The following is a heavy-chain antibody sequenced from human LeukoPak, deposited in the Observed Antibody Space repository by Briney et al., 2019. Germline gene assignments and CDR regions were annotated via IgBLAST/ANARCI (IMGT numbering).Heavy chain of an antibody. CDR1: DYTFTNYG. J-gene: IGHJ4*02. CDR2: ISAYNGHT. Sequence: ASVKVSCKASDYTFTNYGISWVRQAPGQGLEWMGWISAYNGHTSYAQKLQGRVTMTTDTSTSTAYMELRSLRSDDTAVYYCARDKESGSPEAYWGQGTLVIVSS. V-gene: IGHV1-18*01. CDR3: ARDKESGSPEAY. D-gene: IGHD1-26*01.